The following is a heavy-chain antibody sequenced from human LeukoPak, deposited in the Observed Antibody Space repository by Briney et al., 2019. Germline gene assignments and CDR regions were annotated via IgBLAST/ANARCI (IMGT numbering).Heavy chain of an antibody. V-gene: IGHV4-39*07. CDR3: TRAASSGPLFTYHMDV. Sequence: SETLSLTCSVSGGAISSSDDYWGFVRQTPGKGLEWMGSIYYTGSSHYNPSLRSRATTSVDTSKNQFSLKLSSVTAADTAVYYCTRAASSGPLFTYHMDVWGKGTTVTVSS. J-gene: IGHJ6*03. CDR2: IYYTGSS. CDR1: GGAISSSDDY. D-gene: IGHD3-22*01.